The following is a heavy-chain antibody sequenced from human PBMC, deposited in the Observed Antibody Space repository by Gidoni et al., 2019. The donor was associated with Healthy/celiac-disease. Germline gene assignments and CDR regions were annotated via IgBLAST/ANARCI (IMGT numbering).Heavy chain of an antibody. D-gene: IGHD6-19*01. V-gene: IGHV1-69*01. Sequence: QVQLVQSGAEVKKPGSSVKVSCKASGGPFSSYAISWVRQAPGQGLEWMGGIIPIFGTANYAQKFQGRVTITADESTSTAYMELSSLRSEDTAVYYCAIPGGKAVAGVYYYYGMDVWGQGTTVTVSS. J-gene: IGHJ6*02. CDR2: IIPIFGTA. CDR1: GGPFSSYA. CDR3: AIPGGKAVAGVYYYYGMDV.